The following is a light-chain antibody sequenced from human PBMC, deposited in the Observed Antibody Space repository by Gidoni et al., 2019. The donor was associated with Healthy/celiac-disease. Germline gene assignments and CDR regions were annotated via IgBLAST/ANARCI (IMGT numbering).Light chain of an antibody. V-gene: IGLV2-23*02. Sequence: QCALTQPPSLHRYPAQSITISCTETSSDVGSYNLVSWYQQHPGKAPKLMIYEVSKRPSGVSNRFSGSKSGNTASLTISGLQAEDEADYYCCSYAGSDVVFGGGTKLTVL. CDR1: SSDVGSYNL. J-gene: IGLJ2*01. CDR3: CSYAGSDVV. CDR2: EVS.